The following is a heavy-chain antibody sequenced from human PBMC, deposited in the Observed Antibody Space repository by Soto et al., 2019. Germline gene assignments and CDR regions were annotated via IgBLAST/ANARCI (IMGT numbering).Heavy chain of an antibody. D-gene: IGHD1-1*01. J-gene: IGHJ1*01. CDR3: ARELEPLSAEYFQH. V-gene: IGHV4-4*07. CDR2: IYTSGST. Sequence: KASETLSLTCTVSGGSISSYYWSWIRQPAGKGLEWIGRIYTSGSTNYNPSLKSRVTMSVDTSKNQFSLKLSSVTAADTAVYYCARELEPLSAEYFQHWGQGTLVTVSS. CDR1: GGSISSYY.